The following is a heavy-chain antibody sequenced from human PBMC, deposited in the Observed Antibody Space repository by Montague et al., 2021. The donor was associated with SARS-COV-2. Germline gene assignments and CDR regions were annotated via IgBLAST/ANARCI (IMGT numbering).Heavy chain of an antibody. CDR3: ARLGLRYFDWLLLGEGYFDY. D-gene: IGHD3-9*01. CDR1: IGSVDHYY. Sequence: SETLSLTCTVSIGSVDHYYWMWIRQPAGKGLEWIGRIYTSGSTNYNPSLKSRVTISVDTSKNQFSLKLSSVTAADTAVYYCARLGLRYFDWLLLGEGYFDYWGQGTLVTVSS. J-gene: IGHJ4*02. CDR2: IYTSGST. V-gene: IGHV4-4*07.